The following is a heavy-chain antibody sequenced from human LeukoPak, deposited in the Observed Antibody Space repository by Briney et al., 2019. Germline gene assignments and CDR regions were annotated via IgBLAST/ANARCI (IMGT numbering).Heavy chain of an antibody. CDR1: GYTFTSYA. Sequence: ASVKVSCKASGYTFTSYAMHWVRQAPGQRLEWMGWINAGNGNTKYSQKFQGRVTITRDTSASTAYMELSSLRSEDTAVYYCARGRGAYGSGCPDYWGQGTLVTVSS. CDR3: ARGRGAYGSGCPDY. J-gene: IGHJ4*02. CDR2: INAGNGNT. V-gene: IGHV1-3*01. D-gene: IGHD6-19*01.